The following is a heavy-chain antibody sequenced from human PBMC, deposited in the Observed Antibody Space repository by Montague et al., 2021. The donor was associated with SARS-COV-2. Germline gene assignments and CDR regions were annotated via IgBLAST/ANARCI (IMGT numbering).Heavy chain of an antibody. V-gene: IGHV2-70*01. D-gene: IGHD4-17*01. CDR2: IDWDEDQ. CDR1: GFSLNTSGMC. CDR3: ARRYGDYRESYFDY. Sequence: PALVKPTQTLTLTCTFSGFSLNTSGMCVSWIRQPPGKALEWLALIDWDEDQYYSTSLKTRLTISKDTPKNQVVLTMTNMDPIDTATYYCARRYGDYRESYFDYWGQGTLVTVSS. J-gene: IGHJ4*02.